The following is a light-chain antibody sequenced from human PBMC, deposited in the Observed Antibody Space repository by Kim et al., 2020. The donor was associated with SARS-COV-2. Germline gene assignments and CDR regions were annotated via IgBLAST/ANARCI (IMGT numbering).Light chain of an antibody. Sequence: ASVGVRVTVTGRASQDIRNDLGWYQQSPGRAPKRLIYGASSLQSGVPSRFSGSGSGTEFTLTISSLQPEDFATYFCLQHNTDPSTCGQGTRLEIK. J-gene: IGKJ5*01. CDR3: LQHNTDPST. CDR1: QDIRND. CDR2: GAS. V-gene: IGKV1-17*01.